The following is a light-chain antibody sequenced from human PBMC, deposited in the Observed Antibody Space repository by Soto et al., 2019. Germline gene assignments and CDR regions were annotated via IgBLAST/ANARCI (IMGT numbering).Light chain of an antibody. J-gene: IGKJ1*01. CDR1: QILLHYNAYNY. Sequence: IVMTQSPLSLPVTPGEPASISCRSSQILLHYNAYNYLDWYLQKPGQSPQLLIYLGSNRASGVPDRFSGSGSGADFTLKISRVEAEDVGVYYCMQPLQSWTFGQGTKVDIK. CDR2: LGS. CDR3: MQPLQSWT. V-gene: IGKV2-28*01.